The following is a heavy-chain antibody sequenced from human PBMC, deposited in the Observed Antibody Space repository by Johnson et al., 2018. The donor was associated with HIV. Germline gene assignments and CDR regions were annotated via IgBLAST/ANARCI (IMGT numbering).Heavy chain of an antibody. J-gene: IGHJ3*02. CDR2: ISYDGSNK. V-gene: IGHV3-30-3*01. CDR1: GFTVSSNY. D-gene: IGHD1-7*01. Sequence: QVQLVESGGGLIQPGGSLRLSCAASGFTVSSNYMSWVRQAPGKGLEWVAVISYDGSNKYYADSVKGRFTISRDNSKNTLYLQMNSLRAEATAVYYCARGLTGTRRDAFDIWGQGTMVTVSS. CDR3: ARGLTGTRRDAFDI.